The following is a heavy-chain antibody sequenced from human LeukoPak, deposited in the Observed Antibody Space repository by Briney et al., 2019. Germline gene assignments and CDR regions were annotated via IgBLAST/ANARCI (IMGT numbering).Heavy chain of an antibody. CDR1: GGSFSGYY. Sequence: SETLSLTCAVYGGSFSGYYWSWIRQPPGKGLEWIGEINHSGSTNYNPSLKSRVTISVDTSKNQFSLKLSSVTAADTAVYYRARGGGYSSSWYKWSYWFDPWGQGTLVTVSS. V-gene: IGHV4-34*01. CDR3: ARGGGYSSSWYKWSYWFDP. D-gene: IGHD6-13*01. CDR2: INHSGST. J-gene: IGHJ5*02.